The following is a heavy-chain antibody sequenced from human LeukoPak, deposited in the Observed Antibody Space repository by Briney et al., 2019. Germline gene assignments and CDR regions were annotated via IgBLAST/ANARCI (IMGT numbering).Heavy chain of an antibody. V-gene: IGHV3-23*01. CDR2: ISTSGDST. Sequence: PGGSLRLSCAASGFTFSSYAMSWVRQAPGKGLEWVSTISTSGDSTYYADSVKGRFTISRDNSKNTLYLQMNSLRAEDTAVYYCAKYAPPTSAATRFFDYWGQGALVTVSS. CDR1: GFTFSSYA. D-gene: IGHD2-2*01. J-gene: IGHJ4*02. CDR3: AKYAPPTSAATRFFDY.